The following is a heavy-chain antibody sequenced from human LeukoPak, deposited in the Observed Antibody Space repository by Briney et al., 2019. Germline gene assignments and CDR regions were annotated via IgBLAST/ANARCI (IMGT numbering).Heavy chain of an antibody. D-gene: IGHD3-22*01. CDR3: ARIDSRGSLGYFDY. CDR1: GSAFSSVYF. V-gene: IGHV4-38-2*02. Sequence: SETLSLTCTVSGSAFSSVYFWGWIRQPPGKGLEWIGSIYYTGSTFYNPSLKSRVAISVDTSKNQFSMNLTPAIAADTAVYYFARIDSRGSLGYFDYWGQGTLVTVSS. CDR2: IYYTGST. J-gene: IGHJ4*02.